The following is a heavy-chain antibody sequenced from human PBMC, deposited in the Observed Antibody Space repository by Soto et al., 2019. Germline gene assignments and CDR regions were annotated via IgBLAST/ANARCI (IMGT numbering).Heavy chain of an antibody. CDR3: ARDRQWLRFADY. CDR1: GFTFSDYG. Sequence: PGGSLRLACAASGFTFSDYGMHWVRQAPGKGLEWVALIWYDASNKYYADSVKGRFTISRDNSESTLSLQMNSLRAEDSAVYYYARDRQWLRFADYWGQGNLVTVSS. J-gene: IGHJ4*02. V-gene: IGHV3-33*01. D-gene: IGHD6-19*01. CDR2: IWYDASNK.